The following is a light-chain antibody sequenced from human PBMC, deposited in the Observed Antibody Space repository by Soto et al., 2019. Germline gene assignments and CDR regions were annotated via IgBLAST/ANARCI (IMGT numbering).Light chain of an antibody. Sequence: QSVLTQPPSVSAAPGQKVTISCSGSSSNIGNNYVSWYQQLPATAPKLLIYDNDKRPSGSRDRFSGSKSGTSATLGITGLQNGDEADYYCGTWDSSLSAVVFGGGTKLTVL. V-gene: IGLV1-51*01. CDR2: DND. J-gene: IGLJ2*01. CDR3: GTWDSSLSAVV. CDR1: SSNIGNNY.